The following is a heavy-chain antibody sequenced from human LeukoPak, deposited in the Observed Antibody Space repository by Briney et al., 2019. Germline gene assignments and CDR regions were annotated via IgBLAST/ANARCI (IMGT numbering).Heavy chain of an antibody. CDR3: TTPPYYDFWSGPRPSDAFDI. V-gene: IGHV3-15*01. CDR2: IKSKTDGGTT. CDR1: GFTFSNAW. D-gene: IGHD3-3*01. J-gene: IGHJ3*02. Sequence: PGGSLRLSCAASGFTFSNAWMSWVRQAPGKGLEWVGRIKSKTDGGTTDYAAPVKGRFTISRDDSKNTLYLQMNSLKTEDTAVYYCTTPPYYDFWSGPRPSDAFDIWGQGTMVTVSS.